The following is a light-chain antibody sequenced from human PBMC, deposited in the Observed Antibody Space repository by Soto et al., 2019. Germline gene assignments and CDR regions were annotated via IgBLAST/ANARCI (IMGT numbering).Light chain of an antibody. CDR2: DAS. CDR3: QQYDNLPPFPYT. J-gene: IGKJ2*01. Sequence: DLQMTQSPSSLSASVGDRVTITCQASQDISNYLNWYQQKPGKAPKLLIYDASNLETGVPSRFSGSGSGTDFTFTISSLQPEDIATYYCQQYDNLPPFPYTFGQGTKLEIK. CDR1: QDISNY. V-gene: IGKV1-33*01.